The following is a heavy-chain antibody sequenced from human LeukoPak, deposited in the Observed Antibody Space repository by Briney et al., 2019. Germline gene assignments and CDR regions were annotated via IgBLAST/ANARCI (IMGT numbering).Heavy chain of an antibody. J-gene: IGHJ4*02. D-gene: IGHD3-3*01. V-gene: IGHV4-34*01. CDR2: INHSGST. CDR3: ARVSYDFWGGYREFFDY. CDR1: GGSISSYY. Sequence: SETLSLTCTVSGGSISSYYWSWIRQPPGKGLEWIGEINHSGSTNYNPSLKSRVTISVDTSKNQFSLKLSSVTAADTAVYYCARVSYDFWGGYREFFDYWGQGTLVTVSS.